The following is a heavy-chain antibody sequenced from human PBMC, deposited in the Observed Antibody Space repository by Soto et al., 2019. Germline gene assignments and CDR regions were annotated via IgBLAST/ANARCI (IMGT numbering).Heavy chain of an antibody. D-gene: IGHD6-19*01. V-gene: IGHV1-2*04. CDR2: INPNSGDT. CDR1: GYIFTGYY. Sequence: ASVKVSCKASGYIFTGYYMHWVRQAPGQGLEWMGWINPNSGDTNYTQKFQGWVTMTRDTSISTAYMELSRLRSDDTAVYYCATSPLSIEVAGGTEYYFDYWGQGTLVTVSS. J-gene: IGHJ4*02. CDR3: ATSPLSIEVAGGTEYYFDY.